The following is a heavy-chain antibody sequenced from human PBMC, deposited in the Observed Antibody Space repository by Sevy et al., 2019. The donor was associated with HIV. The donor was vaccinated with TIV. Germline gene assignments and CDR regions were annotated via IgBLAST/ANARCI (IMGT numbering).Heavy chain of an antibody. CDR3: VRGRPFNS. V-gene: IGHV3-23*01. Sequence: GGSLRLSCAASGFTFSNYAMNWVRQSPGRGLEWVSTISSIGNNIFYANSLKGRFTTSRDNSKNTLSLQMTRLTADDTAVYYSVRGRPFNSWGQGTLVTVSS. CDR2: ISSIGNNI. J-gene: IGHJ5*02. CDR1: GFTFSNYA. D-gene: IGHD3-3*02.